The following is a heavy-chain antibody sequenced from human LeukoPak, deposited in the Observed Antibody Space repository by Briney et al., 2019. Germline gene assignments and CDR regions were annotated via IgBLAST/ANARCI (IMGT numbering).Heavy chain of an antibody. Sequence: GASVKVSCKASGYTFTGYYMHWVRQAPGQGLEWMGWINPNSGGTNYAQKFQGRATMTRDTSISTAYMELSRLRSDDTAVYYCARDREHIVVVTPPDAFDIWGQGTMVTVSS. CDR3: ARDREHIVVVTPPDAFDI. D-gene: IGHD2-21*02. CDR1: GYTFTGYY. CDR2: INPNSGGT. V-gene: IGHV1-2*02. J-gene: IGHJ3*02.